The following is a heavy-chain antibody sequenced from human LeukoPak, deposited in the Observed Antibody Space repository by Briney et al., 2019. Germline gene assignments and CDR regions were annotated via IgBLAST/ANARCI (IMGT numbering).Heavy chain of an antibody. V-gene: IGHV3-15*01. D-gene: IGHD1-26*01. J-gene: IGHJ4*02. Sequence: GGSLRLSCAASGFTFSNAWMSWVRQAPGKGLEWVGRIKSKTDGGTTDYAAPVKCRFTISRDDSKNTLYLQMNSLKTEDTAVYYCTTYGMSTQELDYWGQGTLVTVSS. CDR3: TTYGMSTQELDY. CDR2: IKSKTDGGTT. CDR1: GFTFSNAW.